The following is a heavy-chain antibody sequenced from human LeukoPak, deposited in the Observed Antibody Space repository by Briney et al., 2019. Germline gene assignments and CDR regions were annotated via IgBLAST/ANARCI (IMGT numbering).Heavy chain of an antibody. D-gene: IGHD2-2*01. Sequence: ASVKVSCKVSRYTLTELFLHWVRQAPGKGREWMGGFDPEDGEKIHPQKSQGRVTMTEDTSTDTAYMELSSLRSEDTAVYYCATGHCSSTSCYGLPYFDYWGQGTLVTVSS. CDR3: ATGHCSSTSCYGLPYFDY. CDR1: RYTLTELF. V-gene: IGHV1-24*01. CDR2: FDPEDGEK. J-gene: IGHJ4*02.